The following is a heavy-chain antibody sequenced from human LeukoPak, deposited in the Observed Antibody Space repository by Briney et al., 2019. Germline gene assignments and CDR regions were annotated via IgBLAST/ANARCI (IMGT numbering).Heavy chain of an antibody. D-gene: IGHD3-10*01. CDR3: ARWGRYYGSGSSTHFDY. V-gene: IGHV4-30-2*01. J-gene: IGHJ4*02. CDR2: IFHTGHT. Sequence: PSETLSLTCAVFGGSISSGDYPWSWIRQPPGKGLEWIGYIFHTGHTSYNPSLKSRVTISVDTSKNQFSLKLSSVTAADTAVYYCARWGRYYGSGSSTHFDYWGQGTLVTVSS. CDR1: GGSISSGDYP.